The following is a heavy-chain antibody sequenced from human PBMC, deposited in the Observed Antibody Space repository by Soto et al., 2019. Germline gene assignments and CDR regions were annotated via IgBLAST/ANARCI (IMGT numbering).Heavy chain of an antibody. CDR2: ISSGSSTI. J-gene: IGHJ4*02. D-gene: IGHD3-3*01. V-gene: IGHV3-11*01. CDR3: ARDNIRVTTFGLVDL. Sequence: QVQLAESGGGLVKPGGSLRLSCVTSGFVFSDYYMTWIRQSPAKGLEWIALISSGSSTIHYADSVTGRFTISRDNAKNSLFLQMNSLRTEDTAVYDCARDNIRVTTFGLVDLWGQGTQVTVSS. CDR1: GFVFSDYY.